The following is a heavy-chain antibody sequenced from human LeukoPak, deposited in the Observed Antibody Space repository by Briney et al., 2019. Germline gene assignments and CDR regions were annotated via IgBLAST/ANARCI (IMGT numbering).Heavy chain of an antibody. CDR3: AKDLKLPMVRGRAFGY. D-gene: IGHD3-10*01. CDR2: ISGSGGST. V-gene: IGHV3-23*01. CDR1: GFTFSSYA. J-gene: IGHJ4*02. Sequence: PGGSLRPSCAASGFTFSSYAMSWVRQAPGKGLEWVSAISGSGGSTYYADSVKGRFTISRDNSKNTLYLQMNSLRAEDTAVYYCAKDLKLPMVRGRAFGYWGQGTLVTVSS.